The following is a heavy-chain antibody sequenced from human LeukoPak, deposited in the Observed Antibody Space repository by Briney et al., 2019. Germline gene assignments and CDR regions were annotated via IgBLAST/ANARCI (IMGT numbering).Heavy chain of an antibody. CDR1: GFTFSSYA. Sequence: GGSLRLSCAASGFTFSSYAMNWVRQAPGKGLEWVSAISGSGNTVHYAGSVKGRFTISRDNSKNTLYLQMNSLRAEDTAVYYCAKGVAVASPYYFDYWGQGTLVTVSS. CDR3: AKGVAVASPYYFDY. J-gene: IGHJ4*02. V-gene: IGHV3-23*01. D-gene: IGHD6-19*01. CDR2: ISGSGNTV.